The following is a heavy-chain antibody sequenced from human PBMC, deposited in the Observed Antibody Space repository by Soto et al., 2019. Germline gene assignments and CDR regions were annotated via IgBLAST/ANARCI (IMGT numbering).Heavy chain of an antibody. CDR1: GYTFTSYY. CDR2: INPSGGST. CDR3: ARGELGYYYDSSGYYLAY. D-gene: IGHD3-22*01. J-gene: IGHJ4*02. Sequence: ASVKVSGEASGYTFTSYYIHWVRQAPGEGLEWMGIINPSGGSTSYAQKFQGRVTMTRDTSTSTVYMELSSLRSEDTAVYYCARGELGYYYDSSGYYLAYWGQGTLVTVSS. V-gene: IGHV1-46*01.